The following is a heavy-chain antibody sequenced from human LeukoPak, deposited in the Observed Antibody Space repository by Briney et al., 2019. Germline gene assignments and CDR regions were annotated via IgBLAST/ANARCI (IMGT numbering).Heavy chain of an antibody. CDR2: IIPILGIA. D-gene: IGHD6-13*01. Sequence: ASVKVSCKASGGTFSSYAISWVRQAPGQGLEWMGRIIPILGIANYAQKFQGRVTITADKSTSTAYMELSSLRSEDTAVYYCARDLGHGSYMENTRYSSSWTFDYWGQGTLVTVSS. CDR3: ARDLGHGSYMENTRYSSSWTFDY. CDR1: GGTFSSYA. V-gene: IGHV1-69*04. J-gene: IGHJ4*02.